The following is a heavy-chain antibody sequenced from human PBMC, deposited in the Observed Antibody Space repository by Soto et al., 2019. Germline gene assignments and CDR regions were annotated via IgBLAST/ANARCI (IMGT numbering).Heavy chain of an antibody. V-gene: IGHV3-23*01. D-gene: IGHD3-10*01. J-gene: IGHJ4*02. Sequence: PGGSLRLSCAASGFTFSSYAMSWVRQAPGKGLEWVSALSGTGDSTDYANSVKGRFTISRDDSKTTLYLQMSGLRAEDTAIYYCAKDSGNYGSGSFSHWGQGTLVTVSS. CDR1: GFTFSSYA. CDR2: LSGTGDST. CDR3: AKDSGNYGSGSFSH.